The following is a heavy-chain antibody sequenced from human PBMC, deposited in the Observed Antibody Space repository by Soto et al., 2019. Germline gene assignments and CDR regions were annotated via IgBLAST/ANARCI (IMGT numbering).Heavy chain of an antibody. V-gene: IGHV1-69*12. Sequence: QVQLVQSGAEVKKPGSSVKVSCKASGGTFSSYAISWVRQAPGQGLEWMGGIIPIFGTANYAQKFQGRVTITADESTSTAYMEVSSLRSEGTAVYYCARDDPARGARYYYGSGLMINWGQGTLVTVSS. CDR1: GGTFSSYA. CDR3: ARDDPARGARYYYGSGLMIN. D-gene: IGHD3-10*01. J-gene: IGHJ4*02. CDR2: IIPIFGTA.